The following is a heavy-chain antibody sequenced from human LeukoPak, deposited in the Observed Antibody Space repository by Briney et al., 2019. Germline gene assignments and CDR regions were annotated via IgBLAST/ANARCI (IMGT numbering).Heavy chain of an antibody. J-gene: IGHJ4*02. D-gene: IGHD3-22*01. Sequence: GGSLRLSCAASGFTFSSYAMHWVRQAPGKGLEWVAVISNDGSNKYYADSVKGRFTISRDNFKNTMYLQMNSLRAEDTAVYYCARDQHYDSNGYSYFGYWGQGTLVTVSS. V-gene: IGHV3-30-3*01. CDR3: ARDQHYDSNGYSYFGY. CDR2: ISNDGSNK. CDR1: GFTFSSYA.